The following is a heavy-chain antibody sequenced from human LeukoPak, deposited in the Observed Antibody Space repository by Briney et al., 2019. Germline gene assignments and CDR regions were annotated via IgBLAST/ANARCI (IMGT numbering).Heavy chain of an antibody. J-gene: IGHJ5*02. V-gene: IGHV1-69*01. CDR3: ARVFVFDWSIDP. CDR1: GGTFSSYA. CDR2: IIPIFGTA. D-gene: IGHD3-9*01. Sequence: GASVKVSCKASGGTFSSYAISWVRQAPGQGLEWMGGIIPIFGTANYAQEFQGRVTITADESTSTAYMELSSLRSEDTAVYYCARVFVFDWSIDPWGQGTLVTVSS.